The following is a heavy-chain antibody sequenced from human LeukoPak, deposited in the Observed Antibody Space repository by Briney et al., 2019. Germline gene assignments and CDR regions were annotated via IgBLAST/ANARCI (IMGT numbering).Heavy chain of an antibody. CDR2: ISYDGNNK. CDR3: AKTLEGGSYYGPDAFDI. D-gene: IGHD1-26*01. V-gene: IGHV3-30*18. J-gene: IGHJ3*02. CDR1: GFTFSSYD. Sequence: GGSLRLSCAASGFTFSSYDIHWVRQAPGKGLEWVTIISYDGNNKYYADSVKGRFTISRDNSKNTLYLQINSLRAEDTAVYYCAKTLEGGSYYGPDAFDIWGQGTTVTVSS.